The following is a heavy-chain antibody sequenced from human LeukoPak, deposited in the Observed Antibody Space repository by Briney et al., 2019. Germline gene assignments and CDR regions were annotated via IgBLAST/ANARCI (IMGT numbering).Heavy chain of an antibody. CDR2: ISYDGSNK. CDR1: GFTFSSYA. V-gene: IGHV3-30-3*01. CDR3: AREHGNSGYDTNWFDP. Sequence: PGRSLRLSCATSGFTFSSYAMHWVRQAPGKGLEWVAVISYDGSNKYYADSVKGRFTISRDNSKNTLYLQMNGLRAEDTAVYYCAREHGNSGYDTNWFDPWGQGTLVTVSS. D-gene: IGHD5-12*01. J-gene: IGHJ5*02.